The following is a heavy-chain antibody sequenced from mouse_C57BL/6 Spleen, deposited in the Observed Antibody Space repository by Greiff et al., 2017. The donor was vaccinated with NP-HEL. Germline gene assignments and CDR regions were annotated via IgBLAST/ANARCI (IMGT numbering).Heavy chain of an antibody. D-gene: IGHD1-1*02. Sequence: EVQLQQSGPELVKPGASVKIPGKASGYTFTDYNMDGGKQSQGTSLEGMGDINPNKGGTISNQKFKGKATLTVDKSSSTAYMELRSLTSEDTAVYYCARGGGTDGDYFDYWGQGTTLTVSS. CDR2: INPNKGGT. J-gene: IGHJ2*01. CDR1: GYTFTDYN. CDR3: ARGGGTDGDYFDY. V-gene: IGHV1-18*01.